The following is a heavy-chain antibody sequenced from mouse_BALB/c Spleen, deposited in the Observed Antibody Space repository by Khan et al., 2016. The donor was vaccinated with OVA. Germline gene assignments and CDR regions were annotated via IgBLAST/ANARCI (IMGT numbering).Heavy chain of an antibody. CDR1: GFSLTSYG. CDR2: IWTGGST. V-gene: IGHV2-9*02. D-gene: IGHD2-1*01. Sequence: VQLQQSGPGLVAPSQSLSITCTVSGFSLTSYGVHWVRQPPGKGLEWLGVIWTGGSTHYNSALMSRLSITKDNSKSQVFLKMNSLQTDDTAMYYCARYYGNYGWYFDVWGAGTTVTVSS. J-gene: IGHJ1*01. CDR3: ARYYGNYGWYFDV.